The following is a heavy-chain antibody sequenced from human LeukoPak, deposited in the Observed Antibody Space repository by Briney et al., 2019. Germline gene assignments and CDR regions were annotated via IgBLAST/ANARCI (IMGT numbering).Heavy chain of an antibody. CDR2: ISSSSDII. D-gene: IGHD3-16*01. CDR1: GFTFSSYS. Sequence: PGGSLRLSCEASGFTFSSYSMNWVRQAPGKGLEWVSHISSSSDIIYYADSVKGRFTISRDNAKNSLYLQMDSLRADDTAVYYCARHGSRGYNYASFDYWGQGALVTVSS. CDR3: ARHGSRGYNYASFDY. J-gene: IGHJ4*02. V-gene: IGHV3-48*04.